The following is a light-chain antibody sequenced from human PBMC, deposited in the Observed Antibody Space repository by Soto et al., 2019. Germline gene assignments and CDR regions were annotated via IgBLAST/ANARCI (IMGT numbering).Light chain of an antibody. CDR1: QSVSSSY. CDR3: QQYGSSPQT. CDR2: GAS. V-gene: IGKV3-20*01. J-gene: IGKJ1*01. Sequence: VLTQSPSTLPLPPGQGATLSCRASQSVSSSYLAWYQQKPGQAPRLLIYGASSRATGIPDRFSGSGSGTDFTLTISRLEPEDFAVYYCQQYGSSPQTFGQGTKVDIK.